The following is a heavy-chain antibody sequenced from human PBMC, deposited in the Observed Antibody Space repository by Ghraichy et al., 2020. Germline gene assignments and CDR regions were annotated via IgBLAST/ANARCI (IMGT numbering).Heavy chain of an antibody. V-gene: IGHV4-30-2*01. CDR3: ARGGIHLDY. CDR2: IYHSGST. Sequence: SETLSLTCAVSGGSISSGGYSWSWIRQPPGKGLEWIGYIYHSGSTYYNPSLKSRVTISVDRSKNQFSLKLSSVTAADTAVYYCARGGIHLDYWGQGTLVTVSS. J-gene: IGHJ4*02. D-gene: IGHD5-18*01. CDR1: GGSISSGGYS.